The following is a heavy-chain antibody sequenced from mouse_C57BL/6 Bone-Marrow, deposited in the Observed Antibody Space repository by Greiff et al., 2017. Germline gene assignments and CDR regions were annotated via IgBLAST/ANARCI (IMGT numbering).Heavy chain of an antibody. CDR1: GYAFSSSW. V-gene: IGHV1-82*01. CDR3: AALLITTLVGDFDY. CDR2: IYPGDGDT. J-gene: IGHJ2*01. Sequence: QVQLQQSGPELVKPGASVKISCKASGYAFSSSWLNWVKQRPGQGLEWIGRIYPGDGDTNYNGKFKGKATLTADKSSSTSYMQLSSLTSEDSAVYFGAALLITTLVGDFDYWGQGTTLTVSS. D-gene: IGHD1-1*01.